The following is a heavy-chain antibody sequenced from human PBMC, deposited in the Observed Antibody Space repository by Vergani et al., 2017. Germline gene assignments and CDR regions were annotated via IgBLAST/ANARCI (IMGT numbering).Heavy chain of an antibody. V-gene: IGHV4-39*07. Sequence: QLQLPESGPGLVKPSETLSLTCPVSGGSISSSSYYWGWIRQPPGKGLEWIGSIYYSGSTYYNPSLKSRVTISVDTSKNQFSLKLSSVTAADTAVYYCAREGITMVRGVTDYWGQGTLVTVSS. CDR2: IYYSGST. D-gene: IGHD3-10*01. CDR1: GGSISSSSYY. CDR3: AREGITMVRGVTDY. J-gene: IGHJ4*02.